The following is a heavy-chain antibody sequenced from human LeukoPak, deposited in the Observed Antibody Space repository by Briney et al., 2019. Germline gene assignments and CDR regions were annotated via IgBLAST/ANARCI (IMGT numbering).Heavy chain of an antibody. CDR1: GYTFTGYY. D-gene: IGHD3-10*01. CDR3: ARVYYGSGSHIDY. J-gene: IGHJ4*02. Sequence: ASVKVSCKASGYTFTGYYMHWVRQAPGQGLEWMGWINPNSGGTNYAQKFQGRVTMTRDTSISTAYMELSGLRSDVTAVYYCARVYYGSGSHIDYWGQGTLVTVSS. CDR2: INPNSGGT. V-gene: IGHV1-2*02.